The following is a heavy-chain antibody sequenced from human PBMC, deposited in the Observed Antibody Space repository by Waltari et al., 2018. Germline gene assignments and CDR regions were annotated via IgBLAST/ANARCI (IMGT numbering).Heavy chain of an antibody. Sequence: QLQLQESGPGLVKPSETLSLTCTVSGGSIRSSSYHWGWLRQPPGKGLEWIGSIYYSGSTYYNPSLKSRVTISVDTSKNQFSLKLSSVTAADTAVYYCARLDSSSWQTDYWGQGTLVTVSS. CDR3: ARLDSSSWQTDY. CDR1: GGSIRSSSYH. D-gene: IGHD6-13*01. V-gene: IGHV4-39*01. CDR2: IYYSGST. J-gene: IGHJ4*02.